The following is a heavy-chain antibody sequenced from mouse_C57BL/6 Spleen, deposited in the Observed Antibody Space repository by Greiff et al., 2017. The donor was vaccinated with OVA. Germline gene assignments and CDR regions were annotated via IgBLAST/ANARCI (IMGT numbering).Heavy chain of an antibody. CDR1: GYSFTSSY. CDR2: IYPGSGNT. Sequence: LQESGPELVKPGASVKISCKASGYSFTSSYIHWVKQRPGKGLEWNGWIYPGSGNTKYNEKLKGKATLTADTSSSTAYMQLSSLTSEDSAVYYCARSDGYYPDYWGQGTTLTVSS. D-gene: IGHD2-3*01. CDR3: ARSDGYYPDY. J-gene: IGHJ2*01. V-gene: IGHV1-66*01.